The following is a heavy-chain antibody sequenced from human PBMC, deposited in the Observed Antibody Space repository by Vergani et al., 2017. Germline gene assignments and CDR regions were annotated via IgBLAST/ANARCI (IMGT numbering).Heavy chain of an antibody. CDR3: ARERNAYYDFWSGYYTQYYFAY. CDR2: INCNGGST. J-gene: IGHJ4*02. Sequence: EVQLVESGGGVVRPGGSLRLSCAASGFTFDDYGMCWVRQAPGKGLEWVSGINCNGGSTGYADSVKGRFTISRENATNSLYLQMNILRAEDTALYYCARERNAYYDFWSGYYTQYYFAYWSQGTLVTVS. D-gene: IGHD3-3*01. V-gene: IGHV3-20*04. CDR1: GFTFDDYG.